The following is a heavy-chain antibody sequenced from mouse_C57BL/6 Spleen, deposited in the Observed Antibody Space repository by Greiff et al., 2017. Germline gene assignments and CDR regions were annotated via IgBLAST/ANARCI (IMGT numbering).Heavy chain of an antibody. V-gene: IGHV2-2*01. CDR2: IWSGGST. CDR3: AGKGGRGYAMDD. Sequence: QVQLQQSGPGLVQPSQSLSITCTVSGFSLTSYGVHWVRQSPGKGLEWLGVIWSGGSTDYKSAFISRLSISKDNSKSQVFFKMISLQADDKAKYYSAGKGGRGYAMDDWGQGTSVTVSS. J-gene: IGHJ4*01. CDR1: GFSLTSYG.